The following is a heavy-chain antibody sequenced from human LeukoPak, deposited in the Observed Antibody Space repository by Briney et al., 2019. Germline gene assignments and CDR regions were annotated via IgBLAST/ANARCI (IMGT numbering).Heavy chain of an antibody. CDR2: IYYSGST. D-gene: IGHD3-3*01. CDR1: GGSISSGGYY. Sequence: ASETLSLTCTVSGGSISSGGYYWGWIRQHPGKGLEWIGYIYYSGSTYYNPSLKSRVTISVDTSKNQFSLKLSSVTAADTAVYYCARGREGVTIFGVVIMGSPRSFFDYWGQGTLVTVSS. CDR3: ARGREGVTIFGVVIMGSPRSFFDY. V-gene: IGHV4-31*03. J-gene: IGHJ4*02.